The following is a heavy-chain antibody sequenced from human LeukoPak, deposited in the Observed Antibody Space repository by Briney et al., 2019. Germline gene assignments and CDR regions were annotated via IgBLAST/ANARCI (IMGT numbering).Heavy chain of an antibody. CDR1: GGSISSYY. J-gene: IGHJ4*02. CDR3: ARDYYDSSGYYYDRYFDY. D-gene: IGHD3-22*01. V-gene: IGHV4-59*01. Sequence: KPSQTLSLTCTVSGGSISSYYWSWIRQPPGKGLEWIGYIYYSGSTNYNPSLKSRVTISVDTSKNQFSLKLSSVTAADTAVYYCARDYYDSSGYYYDRYFDYWGQGTLVTVSS. CDR2: IYYSGST.